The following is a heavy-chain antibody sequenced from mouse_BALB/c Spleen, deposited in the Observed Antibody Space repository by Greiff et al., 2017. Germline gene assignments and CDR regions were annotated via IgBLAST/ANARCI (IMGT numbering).Heavy chain of an antibody. CDR2: ISDGGSYT. Sequence: EVMLVESGGGLVKPGGSLKLSCAASGFTFSDYYMYWVRQTPEKRLEWVATISDGGSYTYYPDSVKGRFTISRDNAKNNLYLQMSSLKSEDTAMYYCARGDYDEAWFAYWGQGTLVTVSA. V-gene: IGHV5-4*02. D-gene: IGHD2-4*01. CDR3: ARGDYDEAWFAY. J-gene: IGHJ3*01. CDR1: GFTFSDYY.